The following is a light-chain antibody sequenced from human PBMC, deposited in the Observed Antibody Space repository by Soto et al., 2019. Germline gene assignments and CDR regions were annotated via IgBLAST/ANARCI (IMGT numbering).Light chain of an antibody. CDR2: DAS. J-gene: IGKJ2*01. V-gene: IGKV1-5*01. CDR1: PSISTW. CDR3: QAYNSYAYT. Sequence: DIQMTQSPSTVSASVGDAVTITCRASPSISTWLAWYQQKPGKAPNLLIYDASTLESGGPSGFSGSGSGTEFTLTISSLQPDDSATYYCQAYNSYAYTFGQGTEL.